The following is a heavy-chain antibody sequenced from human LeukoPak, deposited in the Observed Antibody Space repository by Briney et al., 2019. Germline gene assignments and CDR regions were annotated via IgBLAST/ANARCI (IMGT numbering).Heavy chain of an antibody. CDR3: ARDRYSSSSVYYFDY. Sequence: PGGSLRLSCAASGFTFGSYSMNWVRQAPGKGLEWVSSISSSSSYIYYADSVKGRFTISRDNAENSLYLQMNSLRAEDTAVYYCARDRYSSSSVYYFDYWGQGTLVTVSS. CDR1: GFTFGSYS. CDR2: ISSSSSYI. V-gene: IGHV3-21*01. D-gene: IGHD6-6*01. J-gene: IGHJ4*02.